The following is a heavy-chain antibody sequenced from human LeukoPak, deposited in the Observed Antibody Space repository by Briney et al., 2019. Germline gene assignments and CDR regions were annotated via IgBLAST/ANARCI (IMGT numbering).Heavy chain of an antibody. CDR2: INHSGRT. J-gene: IGHJ3*02. CDR1: GEPFSGYY. V-gene: IGHV4-34*01. Sequence: PSETLSLTCAVYGEPFSGYYWSWIRQPPGKGLEWIGEINHSGRTNYNPSLKSRVTVSLDTSTNQFSLKLSSVTAADTAVYYCARRLSNDYVWGSPGWAFDIWGQGTMVTVSS. D-gene: IGHD3-16*01. CDR3: ARRLSNDYVWGSPGWAFDI.